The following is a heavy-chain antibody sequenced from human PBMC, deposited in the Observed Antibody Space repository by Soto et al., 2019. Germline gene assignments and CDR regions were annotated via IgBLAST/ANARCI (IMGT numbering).Heavy chain of an antibody. D-gene: IGHD6-25*01. CDR3: VRDRPSAAPFFDL. V-gene: IGHV1-18*01. CDR1: GYAFNTYG. J-gene: IGHJ4*02. CDR2: ISTSNGHT. Sequence: QVQLIQSGAEVKRPGASLMVSCRASGYAFNTYGVTWVRQAPGQGLEWVGWISTSNGHTNFAQNFQGRVTLTTDTSTSTAYMELRSLTSDDTAVYYCVRDRPSAAPFFDLWVQGTLVTVSS.